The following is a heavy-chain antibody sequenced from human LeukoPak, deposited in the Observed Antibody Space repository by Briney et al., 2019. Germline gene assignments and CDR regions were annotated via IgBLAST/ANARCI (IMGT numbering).Heavy chain of an antibody. D-gene: IGHD1-14*01. CDR2: IYYSGNT. CDR3: ARDSDRARGYNWFDP. J-gene: IGHJ5*02. V-gene: IGHV4-31*03. CDR1: GGSISSGGYY. Sequence: SQTLSLTCTVSGGSISSGGYYWSWIRQHPGKGLEWIGYIYYSGNTYYNTSLKSRVTISVDTSKNQFSLKLSSVTAADTAVYYCARDSDRARGYNWFDPWGQGTLVTVSS.